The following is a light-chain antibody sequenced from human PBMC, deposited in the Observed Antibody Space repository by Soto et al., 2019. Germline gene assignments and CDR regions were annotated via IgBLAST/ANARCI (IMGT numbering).Light chain of an antibody. J-gene: IGKJ2*01. Sequence: DIPMTQSPSPLSASVGDRVTITCRASQSIDHYLTWYQQRPGKAPKLLIYGASNLQSGVPSRFSGSGSGTTFSLTISSLQPEDFATYYCQQSYATTRTFGRGTKLEIK. V-gene: IGKV1-39*01. CDR2: GAS. CDR1: QSIDHY. CDR3: QQSYATTRT.